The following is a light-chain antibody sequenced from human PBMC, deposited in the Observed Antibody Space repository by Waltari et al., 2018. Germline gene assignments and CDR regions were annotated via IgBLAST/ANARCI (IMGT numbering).Light chain of an antibody. V-gene: IGLV2-18*02. CDR2: EVT. J-gene: IGLJ3*02. CDR1: ISAVGHYNH. Sequence: QSALTQPPPVSGSPGQSVTISCTGTISAVGHYNHVSWYQQSPGTAPNLIIYEVTNLPSGVPHRFSCSQSGNTASLTIPWLQAEDETDYYCSSSTSIITWVLGGGTKLTVL. CDR3: SSSTSIITWV.